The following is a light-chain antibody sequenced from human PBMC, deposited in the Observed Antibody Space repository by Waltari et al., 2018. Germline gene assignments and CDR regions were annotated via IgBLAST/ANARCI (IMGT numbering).Light chain of an antibody. CDR1: SSDIGYYNH. CDR2: EVN. J-gene: IGLJ3*02. CDR3: TSYTISTTWV. V-gene: IGLV2-14*01. Sequence: QSALTQPASVSGSPGQSITISCTGTSSDIGYYNHVSWYQQYPGRAPKRMIYEVNNRPSGFSNRFSGSKSDNTASLTISVLQAEDEAHYYCTSYTISTTWVFGGGTKLTVL.